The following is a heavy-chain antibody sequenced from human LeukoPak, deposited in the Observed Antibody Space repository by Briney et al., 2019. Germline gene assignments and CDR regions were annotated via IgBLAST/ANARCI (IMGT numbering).Heavy chain of an antibody. Sequence: GESLKISCKGSGYSFTSYWIGWVRQMPGKGLEWMGIIYPGDSDTRYSPSFQGQVTISADKSISTAYLQWSSLKASDTAMYYCARRRYYDSSGYYRPHNWFDPWGQGTLVTVSS. CDR2: IYPGDSDT. V-gene: IGHV5-51*01. J-gene: IGHJ5*02. CDR3: ARRRYYDSSGYYRPHNWFDP. CDR1: GYSFTSYW. D-gene: IGHD3-22*01.